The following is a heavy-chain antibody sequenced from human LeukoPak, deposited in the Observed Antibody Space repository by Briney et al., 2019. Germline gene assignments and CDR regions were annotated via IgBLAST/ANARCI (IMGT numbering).Heavy chain of an antibody. CDR3: AREGRYCSGGSCYDWFDP. J-gene: IGHJ5*02. CDR2: ISYDGSNK. V-gene: IGHV3-30*04. D-gene: IGHD2-15*01. CDR1: GFTFSSYA. Sequence: PGRSLRLSCAASGFTFSSYAMYWVRQAPGKGLEWVAVISYDGSNKYYADSVKGRFTISRDNSKNTLYLQMNSLRAEDTAVYYCAREGRYCSGGSCYDWFDPWGQGTLVTVSS.